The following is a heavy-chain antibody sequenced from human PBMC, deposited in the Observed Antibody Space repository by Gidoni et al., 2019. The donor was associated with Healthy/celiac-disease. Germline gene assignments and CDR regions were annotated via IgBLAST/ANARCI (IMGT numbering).Heavy chain of an antibody. J-gene: IGHJ6*03. CDR3: AKFSGGPLYYYYYIDV. CDR2: ISGSGTTT. D-gene: IGHD6-19*01. Sequence: EVQLLESGGGLVQPGGSLRLSCAVSGFTFSSYAMTWVRQAPGKGLEWVSGISGSGTTTYYADSVKGRFTTSRENSRNTLYLHMNSLRAEDTAVYYCAKFSGGPLYYYYYIDVWGNGTMVTISS. CDR1: GFTFSSYA. V-gene: IGHV3-23*01.